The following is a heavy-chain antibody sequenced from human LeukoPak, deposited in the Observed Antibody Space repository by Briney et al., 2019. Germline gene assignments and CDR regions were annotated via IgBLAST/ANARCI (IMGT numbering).Heavy chain of an antibody. J-gene: IGHJ4*02. Sequence: GGSLRLSCAASGFTFYNAWMNWVRQAPGKGLEWVGRIKSYTDGGTTDYAAPVKGRFTISRDDSENTVYLQMNGLKTEDTAVYYCSKGGWFGDLNVYYFDYWGQGTLVTVPS. D-gene: IGHD3-10*01. CDR3: SKGGWFGDLNVYYFDY. CDR1: GFTFYNAW. CDR2: IKSYTDGGTT. V-gene: IGHV3-15*01.